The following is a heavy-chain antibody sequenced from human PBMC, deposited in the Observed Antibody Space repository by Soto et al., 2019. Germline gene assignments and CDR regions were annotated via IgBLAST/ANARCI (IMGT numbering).Heavy chain of an antibody. V-gene: IGHV3-33*01. Sequence: QVQLVESGGGVVQPGRSLRLSCAASGFTFSSYGMHWVRQAPGKGLEWVAVIWYDGSNKYYADSVKGRFTISRDNSKNTLYLQMNSLRAEDTAVYYCARGQGEVVVAANRYYYGMDVWGQGTTVTVSS. D-gene: IGHD2-15*01. CDR3: ARGQGEVVVAANRYYYGMDV. CDR2: IWYDGSNK. J-gene: IGHJ6*02. CDR1: GFTFSSYG.